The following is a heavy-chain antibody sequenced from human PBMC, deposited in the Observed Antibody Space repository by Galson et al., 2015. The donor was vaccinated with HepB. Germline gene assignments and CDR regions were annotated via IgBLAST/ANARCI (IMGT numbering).Heavy chain of an antibody. Sequence: SVKVSCKASGGTFSSYAISWVRQAPGQGLEWMGGIIPIFGTANYAQKFQGRVTITADKSTSTAYMELSSLRSEDTAVYYCARARSRLTYCGGDCYSDYWGQGTLVTVSS. CDR2: IIPIFGTA. D-gene: IGHD2-21*02. CDR3: ARARSRLTYCGGDCYSDY. J-gene: IGHJ4*02. V-gene: IGHV1-69*06. CDR1: GGTFSSYA.